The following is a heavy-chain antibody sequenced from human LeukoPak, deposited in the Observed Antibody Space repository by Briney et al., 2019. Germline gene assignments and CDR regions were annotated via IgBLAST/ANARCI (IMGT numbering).Heavy chain of an antibody. J-gene: IGHJ4*02. CDR3: ARESFAARWD. D-gene: IGHD6-6*01. Sequence: GGSLRLSCAASGFTFSRYWMSWVRQAPGKGLEWVANIKQDGSQKSYVDSVKDRFTISGDNANNLLYLQMNSLRAEDTAVYYCARESFAARWDWGQGTLVTVSS. V-gene: IGHV3-7*01. CDR1: GFTFSRYW. CDR2: IKQDGSQK.